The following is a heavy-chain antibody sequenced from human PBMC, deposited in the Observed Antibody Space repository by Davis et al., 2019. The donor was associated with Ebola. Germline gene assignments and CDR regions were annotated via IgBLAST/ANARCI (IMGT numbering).Heavy chain of an antibody. CDR1: GFTVSRSY. D-gene: IGHD4-17*01. Sequence: GESLKISCAASGFTVSRSYLSWVRQAPGKGLEWVSGINDSGGSTHYADSVKGRFTISRDNSKNTLYLQMNSLRAEDTAVYYCAKQMTTVTDWGQGTLVTVSS. V-gene: IGHV3-23*01. CDR3: AKQMTTVTD. J-gene: IGHJ4*02. CDR2: INDSGGST.